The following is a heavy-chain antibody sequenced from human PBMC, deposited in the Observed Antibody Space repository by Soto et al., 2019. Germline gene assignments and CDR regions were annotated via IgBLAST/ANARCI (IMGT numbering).Heavy chain of an antibody. CDR3: ARGTGGFPTAYYYYGMDV. CDR1: GGSFSGYY. V-gene: IGHV4-34*01. J-gene: IGHJ6*02. Sequence: SETLSLTCAVYGGSFSGYYWSWIRQPPGKGLEWIGEINHSGSTNYNPSLKSRVTISVDTSKNQFSLKLSSVTAADTAVYYCARGTGGFPTAYYYYGMDVWGQGTTVTVSS. CDR2: INHSGST. D-gene: IGHD3-16*01.